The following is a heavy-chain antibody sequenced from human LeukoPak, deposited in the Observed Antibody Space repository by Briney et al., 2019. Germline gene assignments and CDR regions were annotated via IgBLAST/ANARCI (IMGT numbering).Heavy chain of an antibody. CDR1: GYTFTSYY. CDR3: AREVYYYDSSGGFDY. CDR2: INPSGGST. D-gene: IGHD3-22*01. V-gene: IGHV1-46*01. J-gene: IGHJ4*02. Sequence: ASVKVSCKASGYTFTSYYMHLVRQAPGQGLEWMGIINPSGGSTSYAQKFQVRVTITREMYTSTVYMELSRLRSEDAAVYYCAREVYYYDSSGGFDYWGQGPLVTVS.